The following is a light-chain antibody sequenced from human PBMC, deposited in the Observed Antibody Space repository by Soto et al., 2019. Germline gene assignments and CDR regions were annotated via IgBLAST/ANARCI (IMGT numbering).Light chain of an antibody. J-gene: IGKJ1*01. Sequence: DVVLTQTPLSSPVTLGQPASISCKSSQSLAYSDGNIYLNWLQQRPGQPPRLLIYKTSNRFSGVPDRFSGSGTGTEVTLKISKVEAEDVGVYYCVEASLLPHAFGQGTKLEIK. CDR2: KTS. V-gene: IGKV2-24*01. CDR3: VEASLLPHA. CDR1: QSLAYSDGNIY.